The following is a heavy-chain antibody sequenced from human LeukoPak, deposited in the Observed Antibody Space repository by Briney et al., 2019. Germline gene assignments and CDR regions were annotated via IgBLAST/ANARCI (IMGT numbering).Heavy chain of an antibody. V-gene: IGHV4-59*11. J-gene: IGHJ4*02. Sequence: SETLSLTCTVSGGSISSHYWSWVRQPPGKGLEWIGYIYYSGSTKYNPSLKSRVTISVDTSKNQFSLKLSSVTAADPAVYYCARVGGGQQLVASPLYYFDYWGQGTLVTVSA. D-gene: IGHD6-13*01. CDR1: GGSISSHY. CDR3: ARVGGGQQLVASPLYYFDY. CDR2: IYYSGST.